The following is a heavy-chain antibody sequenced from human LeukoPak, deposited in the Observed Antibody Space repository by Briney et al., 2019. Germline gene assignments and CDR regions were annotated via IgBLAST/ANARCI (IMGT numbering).Heavy chain of an antibody. V-gene: IGHV3-7*01. J-gene: IGHJ4*02. CDR2: IKQDGSEK. D-gene: IGHD2-21*02. Sequence: PGGSLRLSCAASGFTFTTYWMHWVRQAPGKGLEWVANIKQDGSEKYYVDSAKGRFTISRDNGKNSVYLQMNGLRAEDTAVYYCARDGGHGGDLDYWGQGTLVTVSS. CDR1: GFTFTTYW. CDR3: ARDGGHGGDLDY.